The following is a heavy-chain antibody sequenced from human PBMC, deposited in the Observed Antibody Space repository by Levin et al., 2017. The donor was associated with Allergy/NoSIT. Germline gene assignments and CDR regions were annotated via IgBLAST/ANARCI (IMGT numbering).Heavy chain of an antibody. V-gene: IGHV1-18*01. CDR3: TRDLGEDTSMIFFDC. CDR1: GYTFTSFG. D-gene: IGHD3/OR15-3a*01. CDR2: SSAYNGNT. J-gene: IGHJ4*02. Sequence: GESLKISCKASGYTFTSFGISWVRQAPGQGLEWMGWSSAYNGNTNYGQKLQGRVTMTTDTSTSTAYMELRSLRSDDTAVYFCTRDLGEDTSMIFFDCWGQGTRVTVSS.